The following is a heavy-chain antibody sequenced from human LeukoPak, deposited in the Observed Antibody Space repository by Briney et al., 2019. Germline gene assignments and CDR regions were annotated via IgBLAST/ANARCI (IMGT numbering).Heavy chain of an antibody. J-gene: IGHJ4*02. V-gene: IGHV3-30*02. D-gene: IGHD2-2*01. CDR2: IRYDGSNK. CDR3: AQIVVVPAAKINYDRGFDY. Sequence: QTGGSLRLSCAASGFTFSSYGMHWVRQAPGKGLEWVAFIRYDGSNKYYADSVKGRFTISRDNSKNTLYLQMNSLRAEDTAVYYCAQIVVVPAAKINYDRGFDYWGQGTLVTVSS. CDR1: GFTFSSYG.